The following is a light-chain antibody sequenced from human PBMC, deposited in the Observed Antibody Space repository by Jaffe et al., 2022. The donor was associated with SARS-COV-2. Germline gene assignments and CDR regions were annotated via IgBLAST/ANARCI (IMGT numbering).Light chain of an antibody. CDR3: GTWDSSLSTGRYF. V-gene: IGLV1-51*01. CDR2: DNS. J-gene: IGLJ1*01. CDR1: SSNIGNNY. Sequence: QSVLTQPPSVSAAPGQNVTISCSGSSSNIGNNYVSWYQQLPGTAPKVLIYDNSERPSGIPHRFSGSKSGTSATLGITGLQTGDEADYYCGTWDSSLSTGRYFFGPGTKVTVL.